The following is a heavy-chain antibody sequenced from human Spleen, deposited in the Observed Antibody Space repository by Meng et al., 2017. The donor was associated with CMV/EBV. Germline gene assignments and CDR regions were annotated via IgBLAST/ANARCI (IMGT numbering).Heavy chain of an antibody. CDR1: YTFTSYA. CDR2: INAGNGNT. V-gene: IGHV1-3*01. D-gene: IGHD3-3*01. Sequence: YTFTSYAMHWVRQAPGQRLEWMGWINAGNGNTKYSQKFQGRVTITRDTSASTAYMELSSLRSEDTAVYYCARDSPITIFGVVSGFDPWGQGTLVTVSS. CDR3: ARDSPITIFGVVSGFDP. J-gene: IGHJ5*02.